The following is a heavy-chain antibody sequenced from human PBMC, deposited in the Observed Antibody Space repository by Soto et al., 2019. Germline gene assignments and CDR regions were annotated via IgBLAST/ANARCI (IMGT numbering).Heavy chain of an antibody. Sequence: PGGSLRLSCAASGFTFNSFTMHWVRQAPGKGLEWASSFGTRGDTYYADTVKGRFTISRDNAKNSVSLQMNSLRAEDTAVYFCAREETAWPLAYGLDVWGQGTTVTVSS. V-gene: IGHV3-21*01. D-gene: IGHD2-21*02. CDR3: AREETAWPLAYGLDV. CDR1: GFTFNSFT. CDR2: FGTRGDT. J-gene: IGHJ6*02.